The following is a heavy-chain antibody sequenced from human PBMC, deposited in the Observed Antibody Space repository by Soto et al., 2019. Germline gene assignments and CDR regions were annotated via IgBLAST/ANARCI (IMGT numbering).Heavy chain of an antibody. J-gene: IGHJ6*02. CDR2: IIPIFGTA. Sequence: QVQLVQSGAEVKKPGSSVKVSCKASGGTFSSYAISWVRQAPGQGLEWMGGIIPIFGTANYAQKFQGRVTITADESTSTAYMERSSLRSEDTAVYYCARARVPAAIVGMDVWGQGTTVTVSS. D-gene: IGHD2-2*02. CDR3: ARARVPAAIVGMDV. CDR1: GGTFSSYA. V-gene: IGHV1-69*01.